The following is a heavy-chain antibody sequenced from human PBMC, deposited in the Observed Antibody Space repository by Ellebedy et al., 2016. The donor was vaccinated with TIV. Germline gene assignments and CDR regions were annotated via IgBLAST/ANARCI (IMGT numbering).Heavy chain of an antibody. Sequence: GESLKISXAASGFTFSTYWMAWVRQAPGKGLEWVSSISASADKTYYADSVKGRFTISRDNSKNTLFLQMNSLRGEDTAVYYCAGLPAISDYFFHYYMDVWGKGTTVSVSS. V-gene: IGHV3-23*01. CDR3: AGLPAISDYFFHYYMDV. J-gene: IGHJ6*03. CDR1: GFTFSTYW. D-gene: IGHD2-15*01. CDR2: ISASADKT.